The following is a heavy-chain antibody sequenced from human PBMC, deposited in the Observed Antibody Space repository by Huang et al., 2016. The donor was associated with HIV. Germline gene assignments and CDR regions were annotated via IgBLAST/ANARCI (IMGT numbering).Heavy chain of an antibody. CDR3: ARVESGYYDAFDI. J-gene: IGHJ3*02. CDR1: GGSISTGNYD. CDR2: FATGGSA. D-gene: IGHD3-3*01. V-gene: IGHV4-61*09. Sequence: QVQLQESGPGLVKPSETLSLTCTVSGGSISTGNYDWSWIRQPAGKGLEWVGHFATGGSANYHPSLKSRVTISLDTSKTQFSLKLSSVTAADSAVYYCARVESGYYDAFDIWGPGTTVTVSS.